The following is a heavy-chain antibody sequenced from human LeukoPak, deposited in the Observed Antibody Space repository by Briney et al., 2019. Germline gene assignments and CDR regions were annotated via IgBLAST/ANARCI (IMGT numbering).Heavy chain of an antibody. CDR1: GFTFDDYA. CDR3: AKRLGSSGWGFDF. J-gene: IGHJ4*02. V-gene: IGHV3-9*01. D-gene: IGHD6-19*01. CDR2: ISWSSGTI. Sequence: GRSLRLSCAASGFTFDDYAMHWVRQAPGKGLEWVSGISWSSGTIDYADSVKGRFTISRDNAKNSLYLQMNSLRVEDTALYYCAKRLGSSGWGFDFWGQGILVTVSS.